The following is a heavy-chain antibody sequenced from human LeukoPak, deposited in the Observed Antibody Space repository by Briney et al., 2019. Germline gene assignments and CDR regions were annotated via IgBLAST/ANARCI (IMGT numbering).Heavy chain of an antibody. V-gene: IGHV1-2*02. CDR2: INPNSGGT. CDR3: AREQQLVLGGGLNWFDP. J-gene: IGHJ5*02. Sequence: ASVKVSCKASGYTFTGYYMRWVRQAPGQGLEWMGWINPNSGGTNYAQKFQGRVTMTRDTSISTAYMELSRLRSDDTAVYYCAREQQLVLGGGLNWFDPWGQGTLVTVSS. D-gene: IGHD6-13*01. CDR1: GYTFTGYY.